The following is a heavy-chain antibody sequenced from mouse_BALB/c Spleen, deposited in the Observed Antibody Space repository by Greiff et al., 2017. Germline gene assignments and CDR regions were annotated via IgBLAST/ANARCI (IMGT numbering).Heavy chain of an antibody. CDR3: ARSLEYAMDY. J-gene: IGHJ4*01. D-gene: IGHD2-10*02. Sequence: VQLQQSGAELVRPGTSVKVSCKASGYAFTNYLIEWVKQRPGQGLEWIGVINPGSGGTNYNEKFKGKATLTADKSSSTAYMQLSSLTSDDSAVYFCARSLEYAMDYWGQGTSVTVSS. CDR1: GYAFTNYL. CDR2: INPGSGGT. V-gene: IGHV1-54*01.